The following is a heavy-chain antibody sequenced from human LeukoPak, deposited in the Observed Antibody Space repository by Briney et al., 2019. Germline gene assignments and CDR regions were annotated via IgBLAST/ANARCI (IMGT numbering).Heavy chain of an antibody. CDR3: ARDQNQDGYNIFDS. D-gene: IGHD5-24*01. J-gene: IGHJ4*02. CDR1: GYNFANYW. Sequence: GESLKISCKGSGYNFANYWIGWVRPMPGKGLEWVGIIYPGDSDTTYSPSFQGQVTISADKSISTAYLQWSSLKASDTAMYYCARDQNQDGYNIFDSWGQGTLVTVSS. V-gene: IGHV5-51*01. CDR2: IYPGDSDT.